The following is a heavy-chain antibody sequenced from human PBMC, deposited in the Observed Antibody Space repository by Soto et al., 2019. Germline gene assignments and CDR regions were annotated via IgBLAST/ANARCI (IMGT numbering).Heavy chain of an antibody. J-gene: IGHJ3*02. D-gene: IGHD3-22*01. Sequence: GGSLRLSCAASGFTFSSYAMHWVRQAPGKGLEWVAVISYDGSNKYYADSVKGRFTISRDNSKNTLYLQMNSLRAEDTAVYYCARASDYYEVVDAFDIWGQGTMVTVSS. V-gene: IGHV3-30-3*01. CDR3: ARASDYYEVVDAFDI. CDR2: ISYDGSNK. CDR1: GFTFSSYA.